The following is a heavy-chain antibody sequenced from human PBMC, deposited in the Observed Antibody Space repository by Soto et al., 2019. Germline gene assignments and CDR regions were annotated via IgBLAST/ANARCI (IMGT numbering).Heavy chain of an antibody. CDR1: GFTFGNDA. D-gene: IGHD1-1*01. Sequence: GGSLRLSCAASGFTFGNDAMHWVRQAPGKGLEWVAIISYDGSYKYYADSVKGRFTISRDNSKNTLYLQMNSLRAEDTAVYYCTGGQDNLAVNFDYWGQGTPVTVSS. V-gene: IGHV3-30-3*01. CDR3: TGGQDNLAVNFDY. CDR2: ISYDGSYK. J-gene: IGHJ4*02.